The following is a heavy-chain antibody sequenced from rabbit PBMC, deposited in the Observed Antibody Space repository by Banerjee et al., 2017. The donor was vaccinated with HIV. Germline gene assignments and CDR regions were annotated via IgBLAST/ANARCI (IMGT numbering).Heavy chain of an antibody. CDR2: IGAGSSGTT. Sequence: QEQLVESGGGLVQPEGSLTLTCKASGFTLSSYWMWWVRQAPGKGLEWIACIGAGSSGTTYYASWAKGRFTISKTSSTTVTLQMTSLTAADTATYFCARDYAGAIGYSYRYFKLWGPGTLVTVS. D-gene: IGHD4-2*01. CDR3: ARDYAGAIGYSYRYFKL. CDR1: GFTLSSYW. J-gene: IGHJ4*01. V-gene: IGHV1S45*01.